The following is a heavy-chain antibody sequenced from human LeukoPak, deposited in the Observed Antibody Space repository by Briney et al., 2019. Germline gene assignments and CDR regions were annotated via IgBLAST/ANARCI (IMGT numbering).Heavy chain of an antibody. CDR2: ISSSSSYI. D-gene: IGHD2-15*01. CDR3: ARILRYCSGGSCWQIDY. V-gene: IGHV3-21*01. CDR1: GFTFSSYS. J-gene: IGHJ4*02. Sequence: GGSLRLSCAASGFTFSSYSMNWVRQAPGKGLEWVSSISSSSSYIYYADSVKGRFTISRDNAKNSLYLQMNSLRAEDTAVYYCARILRYCSGGSCWQIDYWGQGTLVTVSS.